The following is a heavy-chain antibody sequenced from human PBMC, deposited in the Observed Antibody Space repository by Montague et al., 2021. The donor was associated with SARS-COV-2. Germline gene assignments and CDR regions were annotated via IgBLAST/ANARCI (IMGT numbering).Heavy chain of an antibody. V-gene: IGHV6-1*01. CDR3: ARVWTTEWYEGYFDN. D-gene: IGHD3-3*01. CDR2: TYYRSRWYR. J-gene: IGHJ4*02. CDR1: GDSVSTHNAA. Sequence: CAISGDSVSTHNAAWNWIRQSPSRGLEWLGGTYYRSRWYREYAVSVKXRITIDPDTSKNQFSLQLNSVTPEDTAVYYCARVWTTEWYEGYFDNWGQGTLVTVSS.